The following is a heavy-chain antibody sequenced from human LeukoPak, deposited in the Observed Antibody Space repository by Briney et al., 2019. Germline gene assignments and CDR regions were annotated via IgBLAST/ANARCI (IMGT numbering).Heavy chain of an antibody. D-gene: IGHD3-22*01. CDR2: IYYSGST. CDR1: GGSISSSSYY. V-gene: IGHV4-39*01. J-gene: IGHJ4*02. CDR3: ASILGSSGYYLYYFDY. Sequence: SETLSLTCTVSGGSISSSSYYWGWIRQPPGKGLEGIGSIYYSGSTYYNPSLKSRVTISVDTSKNQSSLKLSSVTAADTAVYYCASILGSSGYYLYYFDYWGQGTLVTVSS.